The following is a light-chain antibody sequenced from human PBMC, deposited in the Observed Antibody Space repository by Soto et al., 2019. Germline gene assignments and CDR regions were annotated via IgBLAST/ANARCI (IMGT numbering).Light chain of an antibody. CDR2: KAS. V-gene: IGKV1-5*03. CDR3: QQYNSYPWT. Sequence: DIPMTQSPSTLSASVGDRVTITCRASQSISSWLAWYQQKPGKAPKLLIYKASSLESGVPTRFSGSGSGTEFTITISSRQPDDFATYYCQQYNSYPWTFGQGTKVEIK. J-gene: IGKJ1*01. CDR1: QSISSW.